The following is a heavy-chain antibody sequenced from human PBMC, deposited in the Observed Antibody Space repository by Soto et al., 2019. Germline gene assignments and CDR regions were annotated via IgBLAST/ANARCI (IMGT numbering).Heavy chain of an antibody. J-gene: IGHJ5*02. CDR3: ARDKAAGTTSLFDP. Sequence: QEHLVESGGGVVQPGTSLTLSCAASGFTFSDYGMHWVRQAPGKGLEWVAVTWYDGSNKYYADSVKGRFTISRDNSKNTLYLRMNILRAEDTAVYYCARDKAAGTTSLFDPWGQGTLVTVSS. V-gene: IGHV3-33*01. D-gene: IGHD1-7*01. CDR2: TWYDGSNK. CDR1: GFTFSDYG.